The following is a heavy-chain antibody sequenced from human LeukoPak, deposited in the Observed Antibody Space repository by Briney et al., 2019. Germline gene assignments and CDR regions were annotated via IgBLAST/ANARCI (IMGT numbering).Heavy chain of an antibody. D-gene: IGHD3-3*01. Sequence: PGGSLRLSCAASGFTFSSYWMHWVRHAPGKGLVWVSRINSDGSSTSYADSVKGRFTISRDNAKNTLYLQMNSLRAEDTAVYYCARVPNYDFWSGYWAYFDYWGQGTLVTVSS. CDR2: INSDGSST. CDR3: ARVPNYDFWSGYWAYFDY. CDR1: GFTFSSYW. J-gene: IGHJ4*02. V-gene: IGHV3-74*01.